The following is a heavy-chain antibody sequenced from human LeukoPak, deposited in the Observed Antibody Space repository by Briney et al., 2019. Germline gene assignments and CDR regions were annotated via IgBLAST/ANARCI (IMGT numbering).Heavy chain of an antibody. CDR1: GGSITSKGYY. CDR3: ARYASGNYYALDC. J-gene: IGHJ4*02. D-gene: IGHD3-10*01. V-gene: IGHV4-39*01. CDR2: VYYTRST. Sequence: SETLSLTCTVSGGSITSKGYYWGWIRQPPGKGLEWIGSVYYTRSTYYNPSLKSRVTISVDTSKNQFSLNLNSVTAADTAVYYCARYASGNYYALDCWGQGTLVTVSS.